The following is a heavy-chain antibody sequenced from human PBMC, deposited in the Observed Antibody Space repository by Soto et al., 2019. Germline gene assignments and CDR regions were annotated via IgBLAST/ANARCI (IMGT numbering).Heavy chain of an antibody. CDR1: GFTFSSYG. D-gene: IGHD3-3*01. Sequence: LRLSCAPAGFTFSSYGMHWVRQAPGKGLEWVAVIWYDGSNKYYADSVKGRFTISRDNSKNTLYLQMNSLRAEDTAVYYCARDLFPAYRKTYYDFWSGDYYYYGMDVWGQGTTVTVSS. CDR2: IWYDGSNK. CDR3: ARDLFPAYRKTYYDFWSGDYYYYGMDV. J-gene: IGHJ6*02. V-gene: IGHV3-33*01.